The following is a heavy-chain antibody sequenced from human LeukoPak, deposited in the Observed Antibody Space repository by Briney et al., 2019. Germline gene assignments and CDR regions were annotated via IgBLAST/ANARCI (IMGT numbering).Heavy chain of an antibody. V-gene: IGHV3-15*01. CDR2: IKSKTDGGTA. CDR3: TTDPWAFDS. CDR1: GFTFSDAW. J-gene: IGHJ3*02. Sequence: GGSLRLSCAAPGFTFSDAWMSWVRQAPGKGLECVGRIKSKTDGGTADYAAPVKGRFTVTRDDSKNTLYLQMNSMKTEDTAVYYCTTDPWAFDSWGQGTMVTVSS.